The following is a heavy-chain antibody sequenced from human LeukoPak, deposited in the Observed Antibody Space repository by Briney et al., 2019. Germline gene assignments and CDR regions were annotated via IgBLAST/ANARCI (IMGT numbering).Heavy chain of an antibody. CDR2: IYYSGST. V-gene: IGHV4-39*01. D-gene: IGHD2-2*01. Sequence: PSETLSLTCTVSGGSISSSSYYWGWIRQPPGKGLEWIGSIYYSGSTYYNPSLKSRVTLSVDTSKNQFSLKLSSVTAADTAVYYCARQDIVVVPAAKWGFDYWGQGTLVTVSS. CDR3: ARQDIVVVPAAKWGFDY. J-gene: IGHJ4*02. CDR1: GGSISSSSYY.